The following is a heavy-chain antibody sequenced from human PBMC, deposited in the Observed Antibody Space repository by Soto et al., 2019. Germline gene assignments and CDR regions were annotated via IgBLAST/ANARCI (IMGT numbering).Heavy chain of an antibody. CDR2: VYYSGTT. J-gene: IGHJ5*02. CDR3: ARYGSNVSCFDP. D-gene: IGHD3-10*01. V-gene: IGHV4-59*01. CDR1: GGSISTYY. Sequence: QVQLQESGPGLVKPSETLSLTCTVSGGSISTYYWSWIRQPPGKGLEWIGYVYYSGTTNYNPSLQSGVTMSVDTSRNQFARKLTSVTAADTAVYYCARYGSNVSCFDPGAREPWSPSPQ.